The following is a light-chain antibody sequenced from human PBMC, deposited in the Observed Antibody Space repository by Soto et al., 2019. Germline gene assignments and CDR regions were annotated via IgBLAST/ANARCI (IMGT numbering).Light chain of an antibody. CDR1: QSVSNY. Sequence: EIVLTQSPATLSLSPGERATLSCRASQSVSNYLGWYQQKPGQAPRLLIYDASNRATGIPARFSGSGSGTDFPLTIRSLEPEAFAVYHCQQRNTWPRTFGQGTKLEIK. CDR2: DAS. CDR3: QQRNTWPRT. J-gene: IGKJ2*01. V-gene: IGKV3-11*01.